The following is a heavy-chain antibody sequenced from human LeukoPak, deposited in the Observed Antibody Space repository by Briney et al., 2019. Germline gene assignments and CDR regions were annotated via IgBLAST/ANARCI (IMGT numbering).Heavy chain of an antibody. CDR2: INPSGGTT. CDR3: VIRIPGNDY. D-gene: IGHD1-14*01. J-gene: IGHJ4*02. Sequence: ASVKVSCKASGYTFTSYHMHWVRQAPGQGLEWMGIINPSGGTTNYAQKFRGRVTVTRDMSTSTVYMELSSLRSEDTAVYYCVIRIPGNDYWGQGTRVTVSS. V-gene: IGHV1-46*01. CDR1: GYTFTSYH.